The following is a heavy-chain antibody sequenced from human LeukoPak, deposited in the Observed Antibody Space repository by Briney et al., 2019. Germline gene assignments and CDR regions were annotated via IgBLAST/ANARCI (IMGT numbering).Heavy chain of an antibody. CDR3: ARGSTYYDSSGQVPFDY. Sequence: GGSLRLSCAATGFTFSTYSMNWVRQAPGKGLEWVSYISSSSSTIYYADSVKGRFTISRDNAKNSLYLQMNSLRAEDTAVYYCARGSTYYDSSGQVPFDYWGQGTLVTVSS. V-gene: IGHV3-48*01. J-gene: IGHJ4*02. CDR2: ISSSSSTI. D-gene: IGHD3-22*01. CDR1: GFTFSTYS.